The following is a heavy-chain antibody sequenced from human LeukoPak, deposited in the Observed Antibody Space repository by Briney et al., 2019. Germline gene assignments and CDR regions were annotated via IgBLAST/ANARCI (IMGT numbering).Heavy chain of an antibody. CDR2: IYHSGST. CDR1: GGSISSGGYS. D-gene: IGHD6-13*01. Sequence: SQTLSLTCAVSGGSISSGGYSWRWIRQPPGKGLEWIGYIYHSGSTYYNPSLKSRVTISVDRSKNQFSLKLSSVTAADTAVYYCARGEDSSSSFDYWGQGTLVTVSS. V-gene: IGHV4-30-2*01. CDR3: ARGEDSSSSFDY. J-gene: IGHJ4*02.